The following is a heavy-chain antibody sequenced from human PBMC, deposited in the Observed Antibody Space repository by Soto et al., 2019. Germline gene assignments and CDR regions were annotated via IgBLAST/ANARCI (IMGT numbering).Heavy chain of an antibody. CDR2: NKRKIDGEAT. CDR3: TTGSVEGV. CDR1: GFSFSNAW. D-gene: IGHD2-15*01. V-gene: IGHV3-15*07. J-gene: IGHJ6*02. Sequence: EVQLVEPGGGLVKPGGSRRLSCAASGFSFSNAWMNWVRQAPGKGLEWVGRNKRKIDGEATDYAGPVKGRFSVFRDDSKSALYRQMNSLKGDDTAVYYCTTGSVEGVWGQGTTVSVS.